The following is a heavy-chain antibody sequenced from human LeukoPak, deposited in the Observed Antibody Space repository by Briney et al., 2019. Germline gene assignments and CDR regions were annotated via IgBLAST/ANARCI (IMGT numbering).Heavy chain of an antibody. D-gene: IGHD6-13*01. J-gene: IGHJ4*02. V-gene: IGHV3-23*01. CDR3: AKEGRIAAGTGDYFDY. Sequence: GGSLRLSCAAPGFTFSSYAMSWVRQAPGKGLGGVSGISANGDTTKYADSVKGRFTISRDNAKNTVLLQMNSLRADDTAVYYCAKEGRIAAGTGDYFDYWGQGTLVTVSS. CDR2: ISANGDTT. CDR1: GFTFSSYA.